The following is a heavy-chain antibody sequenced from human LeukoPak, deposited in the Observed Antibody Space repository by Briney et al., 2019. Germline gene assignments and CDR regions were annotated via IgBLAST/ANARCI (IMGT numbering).Heavy chain of an antibody. CDR2: IYPGDSDT. Sequence: GESLKISCEGSGYSFTSYWIGWVRQMPGKGLEWMGIIYPGDSDTRYSPSFQGQVTISADKSISTAYLQWSSLKASDTAMYYCARQAQDYDFWSGYLGAGYYYYYMDVWGKGTTVTVSS. V-gene: IGHV5-51*01. CDR3: ARQAQDYDFWSGYLGAGYYYYYMDV. J-gene: IGHJ6*03. CDR1: GYSFTSYW. D-gene: IGHD3-3*01.